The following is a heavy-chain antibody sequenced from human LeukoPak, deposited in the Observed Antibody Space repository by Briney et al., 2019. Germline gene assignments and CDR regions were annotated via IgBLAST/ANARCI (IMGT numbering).Heavy chain of an antibody. CDR1: GGTFSSYA. V-gene: IGHV1-69*13. CDR3: ARDPRQQLVISAFDI. CDR2: IIPIFGTA. D-gene: IGHD6-13*01. Sequence: GASVKVSCKASGGTFSSYAISWVRQAPGQGLEWMGGIIPIFGTANYAQKFQGRVTITADESTSTAYMELSSLRSEDTAVYYCARDPRQQLVISAFDIWGQGTMVTASS. J-gene: IGHJ3*02.